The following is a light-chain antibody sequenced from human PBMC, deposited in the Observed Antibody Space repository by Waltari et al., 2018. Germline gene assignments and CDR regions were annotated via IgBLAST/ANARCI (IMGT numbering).Light chain of an antibody. CDR3: QQYAALPRT. CDR1: QSVSSSY. CDR2: DAS. J-gene: IGKJ2*01. V-gene: IGKV3D-20*01. Sequence: DIVLTHSPATLALSPGERATLSCRASQSVSSSYFAWYQQKPGQAPRLLIYDASRRATGLPERFSGSGSGTDFTLTISRLEPEDFAFYYCQQYAALPRTFGQGTRLEIK.